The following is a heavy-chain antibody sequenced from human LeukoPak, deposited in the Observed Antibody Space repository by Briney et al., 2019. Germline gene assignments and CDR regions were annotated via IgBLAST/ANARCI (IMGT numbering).Heavy chain of an antibody. J-gene: IGHJ4*02. D-gene: IGHD3-22*01. CDR3: ARYVYDSSGYSSQY. CDR1: GFTFSSYA. Sequence: GGSLRLSCVASGFTFSSYAMSWVRQAPRKGLEWVSSISSRSNDIYYLDSVKGRFTISRDNARSSLFLQMNSLRGEDTAVYYCARYVYDSSGYSSQYWGQGTLVTVSS. CDR2: ISSRSNDI. V-gene: IGHV3-21*01.